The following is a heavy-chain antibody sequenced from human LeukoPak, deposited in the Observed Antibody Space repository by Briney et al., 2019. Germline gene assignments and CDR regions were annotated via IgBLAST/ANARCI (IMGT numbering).Heavy chain of an antibody. CDR3: ARVSVVYGMDL. D-gene: IGHD6-25*01. Sequence: PSETLSLTFTVSGGSINSDYWSWSRPPPGKGREWIGYMYYTGSTNYNPSFKSRVTMSRDTSNKQFSLRLSSVTAADTATYYCARVSVVYGMDLWGRGTTVTVSS. CDR2: MYYTGST. J-gene: IGHJ6*02. V-gene: IGHV4-59*01. CDR1: GGSINSDY.